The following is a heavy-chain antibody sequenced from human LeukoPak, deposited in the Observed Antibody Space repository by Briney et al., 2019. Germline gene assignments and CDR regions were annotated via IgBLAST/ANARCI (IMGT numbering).Heavy chain of an antibody. J-gene: IGHJ4*02. CDR1: GFTFSRYW. Sequence: GGSLRLSCAASGFTFSRYWMSWVRQAPGKGLEWVATIKQDGSEKYYVDSVKGRFTISRDNAKNSLFLQMNSLRAEDTDVYYCARDTYGLFDYWGQGTLVTVSS. CDR2: IKQDGSEK. CDR3: ARDTYGLFDY. D-gene: IGHD3-10*01. V-gene: IGHV3-7*01.